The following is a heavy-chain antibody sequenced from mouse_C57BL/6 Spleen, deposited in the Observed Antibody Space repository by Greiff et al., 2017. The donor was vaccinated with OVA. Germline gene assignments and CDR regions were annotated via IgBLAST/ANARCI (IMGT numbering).Heavy chain of an antibody. V-gene: IGHV2-2*01. Sequence: VQLQQSGPGLVQPSQSLSITCTVSGFSLTSYGVHWVRQSPGKGLEWLGVIWRGGSTDYNAAFISRLSISKDNSKGQVFFKMNSLQADDTAIYYCARSGYYVGWYFDVWGTGTTVTVSS. CDR1: GFSLTSYG. J-gene: IGHJ1*03. CDR3: ARSGYYVGWYFDV. CDR2: IWRGGST. D-gene: IGHD2-3*01.